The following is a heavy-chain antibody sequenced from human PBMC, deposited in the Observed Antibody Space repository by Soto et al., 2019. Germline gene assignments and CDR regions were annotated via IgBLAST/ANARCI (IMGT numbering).Heavy chain of an antibody. CDR2: ISGSGGST. Sequence: GGSLRLSCAASGFTFSSYAMSWVRQAPGKGREWVSAISGSGGSTYDADSVKGRLTISRDNSKNTLYLQMNSLRAEDTAVYYCAQAISLSVDTAICFDYWGQGTLVTVSS. D-gene: IGHD5-18*01. CDR1: GFTFSSYA. CDR3: AQAISLSVDTAICFDY. V-gene: IGHV3-23*01. J-gene: IGHJ4*02.